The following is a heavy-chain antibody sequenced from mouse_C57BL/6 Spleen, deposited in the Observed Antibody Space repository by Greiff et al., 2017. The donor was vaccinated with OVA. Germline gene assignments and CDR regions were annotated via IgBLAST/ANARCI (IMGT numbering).Heavy chain of an antibody. CDR2: IDPSDSET. V-gene: IGHV1-52*01. CDR3: ARWGGSSGLYYFDY. CDR1: GYTFTSYW. Sequence: VQLQQPGAELVRPGSSVKLSCKASGYTFTSYWMHWVKQRPIQGLEWIGNIDPSDSETHYNQKFKDKATLTVDKSSSTAYMQLSSLTSEDSAVYYCARWGGSSGLYYFDYWGQGTTLTVSS. D-gene: IGHD3-2*02. J-gene: IGHJ2*01.